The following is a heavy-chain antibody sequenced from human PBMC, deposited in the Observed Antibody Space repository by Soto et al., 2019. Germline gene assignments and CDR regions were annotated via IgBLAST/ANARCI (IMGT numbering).Heavy chain of an antibody. CDR1: GGSISSGGYY. V-gene: IGHV4-31*03. Sequence: KTSETLSLTCTVSGGSISSGGYYWSWIRQHPWKGLEWIGYIYYSGSTYYNPSLKSRVTISVDTSKNQFSLKLSSVTAADTAVYYCARDGGSSFDAFDIWGQGXMVTV. D-gene: IGHD6-13*01. J-gene: IGHJ3*02. CDR3: ARDGGSSFDAFDI. CDR2: IYYSGST.